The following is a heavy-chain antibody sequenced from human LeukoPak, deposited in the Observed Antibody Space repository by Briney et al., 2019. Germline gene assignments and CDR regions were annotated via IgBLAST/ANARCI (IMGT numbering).Heavy chain of an antibody. D-gene: IGHD3-3*01. J-gene: IGHJ6*03. CDR3: ARALISRFRGSIPNYYYYMDV. V-gene: IGHV4-61*02. CDR2: IYTSGST. Sequence: SQTLSLTCTVSGGSISSGSYYWSWIRQPAGKGLEWIGRIYTSGSTNYNPSLKSRVTISVDTSKNQFSLKLSSVTAADTAVYYCARALISRFRGSIPNYYYYMDVWGKGTTVTISS. CDR1: GGSISSGSYY.